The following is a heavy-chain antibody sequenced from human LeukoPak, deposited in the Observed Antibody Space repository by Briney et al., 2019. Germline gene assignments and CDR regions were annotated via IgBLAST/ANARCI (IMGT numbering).Heavy chain of an antibody. CDR1: GGSISSYY. CDR3: ARHVVPYYFGY. CDR2: IYYSGST. J-gene: IGHJ4*02. D-gene: IGHD2-15*01. V-gene: IGHV4-59*08. Sequence: PSETLSLTCTVSGGSISSYYWSWIRQPPGKGLEWIGYIYYSGSTNYNPSLKSRVTISVDTSKNQFSLKLSSVTAADTAVYYCARHVVPYYFGYWGQGTLVTVSS.